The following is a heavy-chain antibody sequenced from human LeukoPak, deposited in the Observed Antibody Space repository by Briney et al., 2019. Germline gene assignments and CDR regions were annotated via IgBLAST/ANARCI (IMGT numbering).Heavy chain of an antibody. D-gene: IGHD4-17*01. J-gene: IGHJ4*02. Sequence: GGSLRLSCAASGFTFSSYSMNWVRQAPGKGLEWVSYISSRRSSIYYADSVKGRFTLSRDNAKNSLYLQMNSLRDEDTAVYYCARGDYGDRDLDYWGQGTLVTVSS. CDR1: GFTFSSYS. V-gene: IGHV3-48*02. CDR2: ISSRRSSI. CDR3: ARGDYGDRDLDY.